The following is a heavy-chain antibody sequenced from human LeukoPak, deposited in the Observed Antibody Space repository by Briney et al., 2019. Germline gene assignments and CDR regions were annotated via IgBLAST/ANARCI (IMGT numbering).Heavy chain of an antibody. CDR3: AGDRRYDSSGYFQH. V-gene: IGHV3-23*01. CDR1: GFTFGSYA. D-gene: IGHD3-22*01. Sequence: PGGSLRLSCAASGFTFGSYAMSWVRQAPGKGLEWVSVISGSGGSTDYADSVKGRYTISRDNSKNTLYLQMNSLRAEDTAVYYCAGDRRYDSSGYFQHWGQGTLVAVSS. CDR2: ISGSGGST. J-gene: IGHJ1*01.